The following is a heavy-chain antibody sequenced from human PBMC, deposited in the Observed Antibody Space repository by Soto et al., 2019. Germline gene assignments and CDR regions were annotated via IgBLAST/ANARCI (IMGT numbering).Heavy chain of an antibody. J-gene: IGHJ6*02. CDR2: MNPDSGNT. V-gene: IGHV1-8*01. CDR3: ARESTGTTSMDV. D-gene: IGHD1-1*01. CDR1: GYTFTSYD. Sequence: QVQLVQSGAEVKKPGASVKVSCKASGYTFTSYDINWVRPATGQGLEWMGWMNPDSGNTVYAQKFQGRVTMTRNTSISTAYMALSSLRSEDTAVCYCARESTGTTSMDVWGQGTTVTVSS.